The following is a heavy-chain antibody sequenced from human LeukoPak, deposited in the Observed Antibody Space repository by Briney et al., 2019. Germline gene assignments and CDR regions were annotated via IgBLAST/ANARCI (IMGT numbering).Heavy chain of an antibody. V-gene: IGHV1-69*05. D-gene: IGHD2-8*02. CDR2: IIPIFGTA. Sequence: SVKVSCKASGGTFISYAISWVRQAPGQGLEWMGGIIPIFGTANYAQKFQGRVTITTDESTSTAYMELSSLRSEDTAVYYCARAWWSTGDDAFDIWGQGTMVTVSS. CDR3: ARAWWSTGDDAFDI. J-gene: IGHJ3*02. CDR1: GGTFISYA.